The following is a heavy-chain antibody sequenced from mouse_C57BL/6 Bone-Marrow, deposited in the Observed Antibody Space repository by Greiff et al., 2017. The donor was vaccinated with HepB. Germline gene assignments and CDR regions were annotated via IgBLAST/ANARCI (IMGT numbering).Heavy chain of an antibody. CDR2: INPSSGYT. D-gene: IGHD1-1*01. Sequence: QVQLQQSGAELARPGASVKMSCKASGYTFTSYTMHWVKPRPGQGLEWIGYINPSSGYTKYNQKFKDKATLTADKSSSTAYMQLSSLTSEDSAVYYCVYYSWFAYWGQGTLVTVSA. CDR3: VYYSWFAY. J-gene: IGHJ3*01. CDR1: GYTFTSYT. V-gene: IGHV1-4*01.